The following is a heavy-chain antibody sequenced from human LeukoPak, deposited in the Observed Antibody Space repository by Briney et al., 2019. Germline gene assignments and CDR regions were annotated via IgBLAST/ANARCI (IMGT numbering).Heavy chain of an antibody. Sequence: GGSLRLSCAASGFTFNSYAMSWVRQAPGMGLEWVSTISDSGGTTNYADSVKGRFTISRDNSKNTLYLQMNSLRAENTAVYYCAKDRHPPRDGYTLGGFDYWGQGTLVTVSS. D-gene: IGHD5-24*01. V-gene: IGHV3-23*01. CDR1: GFTFNSYA. CDR2: ISDSGGTT. J-gene: IGHJ4*02. CDR3: AKDRHPPRDGYTLGGFDY.